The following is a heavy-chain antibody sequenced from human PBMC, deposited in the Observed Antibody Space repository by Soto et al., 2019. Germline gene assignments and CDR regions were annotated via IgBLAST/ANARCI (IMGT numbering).Heavy chain of an antibody. V-gene: IGHV3-30*18. CDR1: GFTFSSYG. CDR2: ISYDGSNK. CDR3: AKDLDYGGNYFDY. Sequence: VRLSCAASGFTFSSYGMHWVRQAPGKGLEWVAVISYDGSNKYYADSVKGRFTISRDNSKNTLYLQMNSLRAEDTAVYYCAKDLDYGGNYFDYWGQGTLVTVSS. D-gene: IGHD4-17*01. J-gene: IGHJ4*02.